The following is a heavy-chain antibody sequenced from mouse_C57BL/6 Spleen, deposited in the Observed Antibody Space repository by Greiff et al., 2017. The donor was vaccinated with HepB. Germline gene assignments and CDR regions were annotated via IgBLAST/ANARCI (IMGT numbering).Heavy chain of an antibody. CDR1: GYTFTDHT. D-gene: IGHD2-3*01. CDR3: ARVDGSCLLYFDV. V-gene: IGHV1-78*01. Sequence: QVQLQQSDAELVKPGASVKISCKVSGYTFTDHTIHWMKQRPEQGLEWIGYIYPRDGSTKYNEKFKGKATLTADKSSSTAYMQLNSLTSEDSAVYVGARVDGSCLLYFDVWGTGTTVTVSS. J-gene: IGHJ1*03. CDR2: IYPRDGST.